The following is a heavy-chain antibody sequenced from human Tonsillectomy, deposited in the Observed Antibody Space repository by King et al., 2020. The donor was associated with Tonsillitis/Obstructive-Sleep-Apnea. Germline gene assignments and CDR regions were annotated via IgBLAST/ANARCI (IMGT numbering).Heavy chain of an antibody. Sequence: VQLVESGAEVKKPGASVKVSCKASGYTFTSYYMHWVRQAPGQGLEWMGIINPSGGSTSYVQKFQGRVTMTRYTSTSTVYMELSSLRSEDTAVYYCARDMSDQIEYSSSLASSDYWGQGTLVTVSS. CDR1: GYTFTSYY. CDR2: INPSGGST. J-gene: IGHJ4*02. D-gene: IGHD6-6*01. CDR3: ARDMSDQIEYSSSLASSDY. V-gene: IGHV1-46*01.